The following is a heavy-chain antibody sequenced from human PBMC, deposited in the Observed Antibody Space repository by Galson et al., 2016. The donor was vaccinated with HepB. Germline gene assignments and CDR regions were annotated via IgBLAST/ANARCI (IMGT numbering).Heavy chain of an antibody. CDR2: INLDGSEE. Sequence: SLRLSCAASGFTFSSYYMSWVRQDPGKGLEWVANINLDGSEEKYVDSVKGRFTISRDNAKKSLYLQMNSLRAEDTAVYYCARWAGYYHWGQGTLVTVS. J-gene: IGHJ5*02. CDR3: ARWAGYYH. CDR1: GFTFSSYY. D-gene: IGHD1-1*01. V-gene: IGHV3-7*04.